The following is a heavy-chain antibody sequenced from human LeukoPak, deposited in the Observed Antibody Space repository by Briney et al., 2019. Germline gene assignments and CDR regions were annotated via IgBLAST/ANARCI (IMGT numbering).Heavy chain of an antibody. D-gene: IGHD3-9*01. CDR1: RFTFSSYA. V-gene: IGHV3-23*01. CDR2: IGASGGST. Sequence: PGGSLRLSCAASRFTFSSYAMSWVRQAPGKGLEWVSAIGASGGSTYYADSVKGRFTISRDNSKNTLYLQMNSLRAEDTAVYYRAKGDILTGSYFDYWGQGTLVTVSS. J-gene: IGHJ4*02. CDR3: AKGDILTGSYFDY.